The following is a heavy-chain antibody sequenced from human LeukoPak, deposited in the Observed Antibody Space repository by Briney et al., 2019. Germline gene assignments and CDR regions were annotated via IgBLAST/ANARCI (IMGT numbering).Heavy chain of an antibody. D-gene: IGHD2-2*01. CDR2: IYYSGST. CDR1: GGSISSSSYY. Sequence: SETLSLTCTVSGGSISSSSYYWGWIRQPPGKGLEWIGSIYYSGSTYYNPSLKSRVTISVDTSKNQFSLKLSSVTAADTAVYYCARHGSLVVVVPYFDYWGQGTLVTVSS. J-gene: IGHJ4*02. V-gene: IGHV4-39*01. CDR3: ARHGSLVVVVPYFDY.